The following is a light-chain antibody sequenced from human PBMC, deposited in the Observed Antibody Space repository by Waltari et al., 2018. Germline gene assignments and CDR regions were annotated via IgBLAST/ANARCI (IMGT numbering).Light chain of an antibody. CDR2: GAS. Sequence: IVFTQSPGTLSLSPGERVILSCRVSQSVSRALAWYQQKPGQAPRLLIYGASNRATGIPDRFSGSGSGTDFSLTISRLEPEDFAVYYCQHYVRLPVTFGQGTKVEIK. V-gene: IGKV3-20*01. CDR1: QSVSRA. CDR3: QHYVRLPVT. J-gene: IGKJ1*01.